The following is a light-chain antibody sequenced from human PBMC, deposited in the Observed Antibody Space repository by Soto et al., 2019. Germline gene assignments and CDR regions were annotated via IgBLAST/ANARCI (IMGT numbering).Light chain of an antibody. J-gene: IGLJ2*01. Sequence: QSVLTQPASVSGSPGQSITISCTGISSNVGSENLVSWYQQYPGKAPILTIYESNKRPSGVSDRFSGSKSGSTASLTISGLQAEDEADYYCCSYVGIRVIFGGGTKLTVL. CDR3: CSYVGIRVI. V-gene: IGLV2-23*01. CDR1: SSNVGSENL. CDR2: ESN.